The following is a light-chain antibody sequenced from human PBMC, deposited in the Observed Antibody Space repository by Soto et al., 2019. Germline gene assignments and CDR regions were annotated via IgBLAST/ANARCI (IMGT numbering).Light chain of an antibody. CDR1: QSINF. CDR2: AAS. CDR3: QQSDSSPWT. J-gene: IGKJ1*01. Sequence: DIPMTQSPSSLSASVGDRVTITCRASQSINFLNWYQQKPGKAPKLLIYAASNLQSGVPSRFSGSGSGTDFTLPISSLQPEDFATYYCQQSDSSPWTFGQGTKVEIK. V-gene: IGKV1-39*01.